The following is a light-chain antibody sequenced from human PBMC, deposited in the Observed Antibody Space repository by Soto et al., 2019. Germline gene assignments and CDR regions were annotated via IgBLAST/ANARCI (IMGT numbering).Light chain of an antibody. CDR3: LHYNSYSEA. V-gene: IGKV1-5*03. Sequence: DIQRTQSPSALSGCVGDRVPITCRASQTISSWLAWYQQKPGKAPKLMIYKPSTLKSGVPSRFSVSGSGTGFTLTISSLQPDDLATYYFLHYNSYSEAFGEGTKVAIK. J-gene: IGKJ1*01. CDR1: QTISSW. CDR2: KPS.